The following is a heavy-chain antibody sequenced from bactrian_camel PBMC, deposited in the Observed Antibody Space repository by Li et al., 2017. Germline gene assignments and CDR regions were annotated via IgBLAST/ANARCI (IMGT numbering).Heavy chain of an antibody. V-gene: IGHV3S67*01. CDR3: YCAVIRRTVDCLWSFLKGQVDV. CDR1: GFTSSRYC. D-gene: IGHD3*01. CDR2: ISPAGNT. Sequence: VQLVESGGGLVQPGGSLRLSCAVSGFTSSRYCMGRFRQAPGKEREGVAAISPAGNTISTGSVKGRFTISQDGDKRTTYLQMDMKALQVKDTAMYYCAVIRRTVDCLWSFLKGQVDVWGRGTQVTVS. J-gene: IGHJ4*01.